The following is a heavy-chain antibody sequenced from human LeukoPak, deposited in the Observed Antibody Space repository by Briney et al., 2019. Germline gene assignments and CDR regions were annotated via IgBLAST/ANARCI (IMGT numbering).Heavy chain of an antibody. D-gene: IGHD3-16*01. J-gene: IGHJ3*02. V-gene: IGHV1-24*01. CDR3: ATGFAYVDPDAFDI. CDR2: FDPEDGET. Sequence: GASVKVSCKVSGYTLTELSMHGVRPAPGKGLEWMGGFDPEDGETIYAQKFQGRVTMTEDTSTDTAYMELSSLRSEDTAVYYCATGFAYVDPDAFDIWGQGTMVTVSS. CDR1: GYTLTELS.